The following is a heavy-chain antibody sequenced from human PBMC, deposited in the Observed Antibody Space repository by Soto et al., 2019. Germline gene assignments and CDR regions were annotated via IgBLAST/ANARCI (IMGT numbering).Heavy chain of an antibody. D-gene: IGHD5-18*01. CDR2: MNAGVGNT. V-gene: IGHV1-3*01. CDR1: GYTFTDYA. Sequence: HVELVQSGADVKKPGASVTISCKASGYTFTDYALHWVRQAPGQRLEWMGWMNAGVGNTLYSQKIQGRITFTRDTAASTAYMELNRLKSEETAIYYCARDTGYTFGSLNYWGPGTLVTVSS. J-gene: IGHJ4*02. CDR3: ARDTGYTFGSLNY.